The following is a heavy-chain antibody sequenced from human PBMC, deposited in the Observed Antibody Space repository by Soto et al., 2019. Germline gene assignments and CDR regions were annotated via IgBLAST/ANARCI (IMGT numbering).Heavy chain of an antibody. V-gene: IGHV4-30-4*01. J-gene: IGHJ4*02. CDR3: ARVRLLDYGDYFDY. Sequence: SETLSLTCTVSGGSISSGDYYWSWIRQPPGKGLEWIGYIYYSGSTYYNPSLKSRVTISVDTSKNQFSLKLSSVTAADTAVYYCARVRLLDYGDYFDYWGQGTLVTVSS. D-gene: IGHD4-17*01. CDR1: GGSISSGDYY. CDR2: IYYSGST.